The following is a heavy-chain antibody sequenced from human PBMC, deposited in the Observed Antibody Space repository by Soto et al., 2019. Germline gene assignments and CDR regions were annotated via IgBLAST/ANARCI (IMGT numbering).Heavy chain of an antibody. D-gene: IGHD6-13*01. J-gene: IGHJ4*02. V-gene: IGHV3-30*03. Sequence: PGGSLRLSCVASGFTFSSYGIHWVRQAPGKGLEWVAVISSDGSTKYYADSVKGRFTISRDNSKNTLYLQMDSLRPEDTAVYYCARAPPWSIAAGTAFDYWGQGTLVTVSS. CDR2: ISSDGSTK. CDR3: ARAPPWSIAAGTAFDY. CDR1: GFTFSSYG.